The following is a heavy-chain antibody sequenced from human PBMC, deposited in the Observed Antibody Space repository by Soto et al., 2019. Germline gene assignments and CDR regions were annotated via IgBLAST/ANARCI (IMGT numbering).Heavy chain of an antibody. V-gene: IGHV3-30-3*01. Sequence: GGSLRLSFAASGFTFSSYAMHWVRQAPGKGLEWVAVISYDGSNKYYADSVKGRFTISRDNSKNTLYLQMNSLIPEDTAVYYCARVPDKYSYGSYYFDYWGQRTLVTVSS. CDR1: GFTFSSYA. D-gene: IGHD5-18*01. CDR2: ISYDGSNK. CDR3: ARVPDKYSYGSYYFDY. J-gene: IGHJ4*02.